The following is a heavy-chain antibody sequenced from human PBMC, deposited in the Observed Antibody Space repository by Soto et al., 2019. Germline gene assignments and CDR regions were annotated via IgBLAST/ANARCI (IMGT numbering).Heavy chain of an antibody. D-gene: IGHD3-16*01. CDR2: IYYSGDT. Sequence: KASETLSLTCTVSGGSINSYYWSWIRQSPGKGLEWIAYIYYSGDTKYNPSLKSRVTISVDTSKNQLSLKLSSVTAADTAVYYCARLHLDYYYGLDVWGQGTTVTVSS. CDR1: GGSINSYY. CDR3: ARLHLDYYYGLDV. V-gene: IGHV4-59*01. J-gene: IGHJ6*02.